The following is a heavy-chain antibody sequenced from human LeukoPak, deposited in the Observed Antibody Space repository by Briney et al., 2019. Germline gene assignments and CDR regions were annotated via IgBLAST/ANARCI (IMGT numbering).Heavy chain of an antibody. D-gene: IGHD2-15*01. Sequence: GGSLRLSCAAPGFTISSYWMSWVRQAPGKGLEWVANIKQDGSEKYYVDSVKGRFTISRDNAKNSLYLQMNSLRAEDTAVYYCSRSRYLCSGGSCYRPFDYWGQGTLVTVSS. CDR3: SRSRYLCSGGSCYRPFDY. CDR2: IKQDGSEK. J-gene: IGHJ4*02. CDR1: GFTISSYW. V-gene: IGHV3-7*01.